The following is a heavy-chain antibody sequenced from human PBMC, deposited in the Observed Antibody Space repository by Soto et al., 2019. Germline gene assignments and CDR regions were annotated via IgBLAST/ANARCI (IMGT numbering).Heavy chain of an antibody. CDR2: IYYSGST. CDR3: ARDFESLFEP. V-gene: IGHV4-31*03. CDR1: GGSISSGGYY. Sequence: SETLSLTCTVSGGSISSGGYYWSWIRQHPGKGLEWIGYIYYSGSTYYNPSLKSRVTVSVDTSKNQFSLKLSSVTAADTAVYYCARDFESLFEPWGQGTLVTVSS. J-gene: IGHJ5*02.